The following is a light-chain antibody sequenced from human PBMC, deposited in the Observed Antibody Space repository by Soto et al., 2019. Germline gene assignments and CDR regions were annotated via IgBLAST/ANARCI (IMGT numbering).Light chain of an antibody. V-gene: IGKV3-20*01. Sequence: EIVLTQSPGTLSLSPGERATLSCRASQSISSNYLAWYQQKHGQAPRLLIYGASTRATGIPDRFRGRGSGTAFTLTISRLEPEDFAVYYCQQYGSSPLLTFGGGTKVEIK. CDR1: QSISSNY. CDR3: QQYGSSPLLT. J-gene: IGKJ4*01. CDR2: GAS.